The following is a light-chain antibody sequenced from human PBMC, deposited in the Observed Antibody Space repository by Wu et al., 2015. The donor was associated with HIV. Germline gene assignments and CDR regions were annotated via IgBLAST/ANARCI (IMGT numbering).Light chain of an antibody. Sequence: DIQMTQSPSSRSASVGDRVIITCRASQSINTYLNWYQQKPGKAPNLLIYAASTLQSGVPSRFSGSGSETDFTLTISSLQPEDFATYYCQQSYSTPPTFGQGTKLEIK. V-gene: IGKV1-39*01. J-gene: IGKJ2*01. CDR3: QQSYSTPPT. CDR2: AAS. CDR1: QSINTY.